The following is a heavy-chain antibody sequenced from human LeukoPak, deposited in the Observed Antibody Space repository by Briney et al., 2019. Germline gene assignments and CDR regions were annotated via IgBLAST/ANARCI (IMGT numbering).Heavy chain of an antibody. J-gene: IGHJ5*02. V-gene: IGHV3-23*01. CDR2: ISGSGGST. D-gene: IGHD3-22*01. CDR1: GFTFSSYA. CDR3: VRDMIVVVISNWFDP. Sequence: PGGSQRLSCAASGFTFSSYAMTWVRQAPGKGLEWVSAISGSGGSTYYADSVKGRFTISRDNSKNTLYLQMNSLRAEDTAEYYCVRDMIVVVISNWFDPWGQGTLVTVSS.